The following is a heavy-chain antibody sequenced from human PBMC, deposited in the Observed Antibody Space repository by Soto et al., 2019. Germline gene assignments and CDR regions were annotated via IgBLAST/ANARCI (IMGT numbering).Heavy chain of an antibody. CDR2: INSDGSYI. CDR3: VTGWSDY. Sequence: GLQRLCYVVSEFKFSDFGVHWVRQVPGKGLEWVSRINSDGSYINYEDSVEGRFTTSRDNVKNMLYLQMNSLRAEDTALYYCVTGWSDYWGQGPLVSVYS. CDR1: EFKFSDFG. D-gene: IGHD2-15*01. V-gene: IGHV3-74*01. J-gene: IGHJ4*02.